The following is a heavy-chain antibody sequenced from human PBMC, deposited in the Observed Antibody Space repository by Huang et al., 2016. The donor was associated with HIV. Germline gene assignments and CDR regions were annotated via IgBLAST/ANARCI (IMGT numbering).Heavy chain of an antibody. CDR2: VNDSGAT. J-gene: IGHJ6*02. V-gene: IGHV4-34*02. Sequence: QMQLQQRGAGLLKPSETLSLTCGVSGGWFTGNYLPWIRQAPGKGLEWIGEVNDSGATNYNPSLNGRVTISLDKSNRELSLNLRSVTAADTAVYYCARQWTILEWLLGLDVWGQGTTVIVSS. D-gene: IGHD3-3*01. CDR1: GGWFTGNY. CDR3: ARQWTILEWLLGLDV.